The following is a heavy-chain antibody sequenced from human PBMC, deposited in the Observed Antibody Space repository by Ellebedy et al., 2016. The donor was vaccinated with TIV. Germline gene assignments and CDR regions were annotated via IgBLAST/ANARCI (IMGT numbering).Heavy chain of an antibody. CDR2: IRSKPNGGTT. V-gene: IGHV3-15*01. CDR3: TTPTDLGHYDICDY. CDR1: GFTFTNAW. D-gene: IGHD3-9*01. J-gene: IGHJ4*02. Sequence: GGSLRLSXAASGFTFTNAWMTWVRQAPGKGLEWVGRIRSKPNGGTTEYAAPVKGRFTISRDDSKNTLYLQMNSLKTEDTAVYYCTTPTDLGHYDICDYWGQGTLVTVSS.